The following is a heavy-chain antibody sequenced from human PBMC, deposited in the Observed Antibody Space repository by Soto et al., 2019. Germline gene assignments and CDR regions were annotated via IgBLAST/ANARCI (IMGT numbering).Heavy chain of an antibody. V-gene: IGHV1-24*01. Sequence: ASVKVSCKVSGYTLTELSMHWVRQAPGKGLEWMGGFDPEDGETIYAQKFQGRVTMTGDTSTDTAYMELSSLRSEDTAVYYCATVEGAMVKTFDPWGQGTLVTVSS. CDR2: FDPEDGET. J-gene: IGHJ5*02. CDR1: GYTLTELS. CDR3: ATVEGAMVKTFDP. D-gene: IGHD5-18*01.